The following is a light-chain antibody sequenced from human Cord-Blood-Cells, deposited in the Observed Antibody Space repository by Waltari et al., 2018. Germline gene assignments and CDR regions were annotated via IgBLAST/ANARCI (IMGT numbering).Light chain of an antibody. CDR1: QSVSSN. CDR3: QQYNNWPPIT. Sequence: EIVMTQSPATLSVSPGERATLSCRARQSVSSNLAWYQQKPCQAPRLLNYGASTRATGIPARFSGSGSGTEFTLTISSLQSEDFAVYYCQQYNNWPPITFGQGTRLEIK. V-gene: IGKV3-15*01. CDR2: GAS. J-gene: IGKJ5*01.